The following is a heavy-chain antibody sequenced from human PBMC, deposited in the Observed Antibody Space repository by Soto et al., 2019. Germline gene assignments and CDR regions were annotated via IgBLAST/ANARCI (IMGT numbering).Heavy chain of an antibody. CDR2: IYDSGST. Sequence: SETLSLTCAVSGGSISSSNWWSWVRQPPGKGLEWIGEIYDSGSTNYNPSLKSRVTISVDKSKNQFSLKLSSVTAADTAVYYCASLSIAARYYYYYGMDVWGQGTTVTVSS. D-gene: IGHD6-6*01. CDR1: GGSISSSNW. V-gene: IGHV4-4*02. J-gene: IGHJ6*02. CDR3: ASLSIAARYYYYYGMDV.